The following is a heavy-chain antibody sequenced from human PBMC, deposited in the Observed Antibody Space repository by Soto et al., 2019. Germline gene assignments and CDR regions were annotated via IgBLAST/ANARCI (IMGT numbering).Heavy chain of an antibody. J-gene: IGHJ4*02. CDR3: AKIGAVAGTSWAYYFDY. CDR1: GFTFSSYA. D-gene: IGHD6-19*01. V-gene: IGHV3-23*01. CDR2: ISGSGGST. Sequence: GGSLRLSCAASGFTFSSYAMSWVRQAPGKGLEWVSAISGSGGSTYYADSVKGRFTISRDNSKNTLYLQMNSVRAEDTAVYYCAKIGAVAGTSWAYYFDYWGQGTLVTVSS.